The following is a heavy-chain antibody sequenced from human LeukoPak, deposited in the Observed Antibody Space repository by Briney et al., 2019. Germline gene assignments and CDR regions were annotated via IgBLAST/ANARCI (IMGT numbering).Heavy chain of an antibody. Sequence: PGGSLRLSCAASGFTFSNYAMHWVRQAPGKGLEWVAVIWYDGSPKYYPDSVKGRFTISRDNSKSTLYLQMNSLRAEDMAVYYCAKAQGGLYSSGWYEDYWGQGTLVTVSS. CDR3: AKAQGGLYSSGWYEDY. V-gene: IGHV3-33*03. CDR2: IWYDGSPK. CDR1: GFTFSNYA. D-gene: IGHD6-19*01. J-gene: IGHJ4*02.